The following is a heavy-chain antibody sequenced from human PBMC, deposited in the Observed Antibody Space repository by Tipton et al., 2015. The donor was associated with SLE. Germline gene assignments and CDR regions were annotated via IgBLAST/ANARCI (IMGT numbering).Heavy chain of an antibody. CDR1: GGSISTNY. CDR3: ESEYNGPEDF. CDR2: ISDGGGT. D-gene: IGHD5-24*01. Sequence: TLSLTCSVSGGSISTNYWIWIRQPPGKGLEWIGYISDGGGTNYNPSLKSRVTISIDPAKNQFSLKLTSVTAADTAVYFCESEYNGPEDFWGQGTPVTVSS. J-gene: IGHJ4*02. V-gene: IGHV4-59*08.